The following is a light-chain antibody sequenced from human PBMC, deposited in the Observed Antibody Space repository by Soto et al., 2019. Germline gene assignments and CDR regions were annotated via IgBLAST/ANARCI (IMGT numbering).Light chain of an antibody. Sequence: EIVLTQSPDTLSLSPGERATLSCRASQSLNINSLAWYQQKPGQAPRLLIYDTSNRASGIPDRFIGSGSGTDFTLTISRLEPEDFAVYYCQQCGSSPITFGQGTRPEIK. CDR2: DTS. J-gene: IGKJ5*01. V-gene: IGKV3-20*01. CDR1: QSLNINS. CDR3: QQCGSSPIT.